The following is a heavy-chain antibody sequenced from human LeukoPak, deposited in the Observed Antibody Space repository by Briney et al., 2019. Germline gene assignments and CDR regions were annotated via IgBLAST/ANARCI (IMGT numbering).Heavy chain of an antibody. D-gene: IGHD6-19*01. J-gene: IGHJ3*02. CDR3: ARTSYSSGWYHAFDI. CDR1: GGSISSYY. Sequence: SETLSLTCTVSGGSISSYYWSWIRQPPGKGLEWIGYIYYSGSTNYNPSLKSRVTISVDTSKNQFSLKLSSVNAADTAVYYCARTSYSSGWYHAFDIWGQGTMVTVSS. CDR2: IYYSGST. V-gene: IGHV4-59*01.